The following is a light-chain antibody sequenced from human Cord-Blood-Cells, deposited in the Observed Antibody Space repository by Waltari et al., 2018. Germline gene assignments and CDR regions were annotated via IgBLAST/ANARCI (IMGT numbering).Light chain of an antibody. J-gene: IGKJ4*01. V-gene: IGKV3-11*01. CDR1: QSVSSY. CDR3: QQRSNWPT. CDR2: DAS. Sequence: EIVSTQSPATLSLSPGERATLSCRASQSVSSYLAWYQQKPDQAPRLLIYDASNRATGIPARFSGSGSGADVTLTISSLEPEDFAVYYCQQRSNWPTFGGGTKVEIK.